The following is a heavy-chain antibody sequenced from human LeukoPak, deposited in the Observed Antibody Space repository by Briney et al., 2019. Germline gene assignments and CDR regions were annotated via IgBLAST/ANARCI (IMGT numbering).Heavy chain of an antibody. CDR3: ARNQSYGLFDY. J-gene: IGHJ4*02. CDR1: GYSISSGYY. D-gene: IGHD5-18*01. CDR2: VYHSGST. Sequence: KPSETLSLTCAASGYSISSGYYWAWIRQPPGKGLEWIGTVYHSGSTYYNPSLKSRVTITVDTSESQFSLKLSSVTAADTAVYYCARNQSYGLFDYWGQGTLVTVSS. V-gene: IGHV4-38-2*01.